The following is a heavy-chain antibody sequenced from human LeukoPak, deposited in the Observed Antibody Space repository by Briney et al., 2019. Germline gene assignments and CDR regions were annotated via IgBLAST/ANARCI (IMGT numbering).Heavy chain of an antibody. CDR3: ARESSMTGYFDL. V-gene: IGHV1-46*01. Sequence: ASVKVSCKASGYTFTSYYMYWVRQAPGQGLEWMGIINPSGGSTSYAQKFQGRVTMTRDTSTSTVYMELSSLRSEDTAVYYCARESSMTGYFDLWGRGTLVTVSS. D-gene: IGHD2/OR15-2a*01. J-gene: IGHJ2*01. CDR2: INPSGGST. CDR1: GYTFTSYY.